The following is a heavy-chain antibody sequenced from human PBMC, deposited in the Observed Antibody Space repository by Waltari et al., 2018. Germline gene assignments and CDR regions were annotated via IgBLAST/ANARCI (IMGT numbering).Heavy chain of an antibody. V-gene: IGHV3-21*01. CDR3: ARVGYSSGNDY. J-gene: IGHJ4*02. D-gene: IGHD6-19*01. CDR1: GFPFSSYS. CDR2: ISSSSSYI. Sequence: EVQLVESGGGLVKPGGSLRLSCAASGFPFSSYSMKWVRQAPGKGLEWVSSISSSSSYIYYADSVKGRFTISRDNAKNSLYLQMNSLRAEDTAVYYCARVGYSSGNDYWGQGALVTVSS.